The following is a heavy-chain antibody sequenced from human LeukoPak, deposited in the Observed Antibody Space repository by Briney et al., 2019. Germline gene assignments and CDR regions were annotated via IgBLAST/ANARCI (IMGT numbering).Heavy chain of an antibody. Sequence: GGSLRLSCAASGFTFTSYAMNWVRQAPGKGLEWVSTISGSGSSTYYVDSVKGRFTISRDNSKNTLYLQMNSLRAEDTAVYYCANVAATKFYYFDYWGQGTLVTVSS. CDR2: ISGSGSST. CDR3: ANVAATKFYYFDY. V-gene: IGHV3-23*01. D-gene: IGHD1-26*01. J-gene: IGHJ4*02. CDR1: GFTFTSYA.